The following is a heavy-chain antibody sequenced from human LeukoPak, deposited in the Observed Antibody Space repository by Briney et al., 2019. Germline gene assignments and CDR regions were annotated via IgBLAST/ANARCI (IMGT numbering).Heavy chain of an antibody. Sequence: GASVKVSCKASGGTFSSYAISWVRQAPGQGLEWMGGIIPIFGTANYAQKFQGRVTITADESTSTAYMELSSLRSEDTAVYYCARGWSIAARPDDYYYMDVWGKGTTVTVSS. CDR1: GGTFSSYA. CDR3: ARGWSIAARPDDYYYMDV. D-gene: IGHD6-6*01. J-gene: IGHJ6*03. CDR2: IIPIFGTA. V-gene: IGHV1-69*13.